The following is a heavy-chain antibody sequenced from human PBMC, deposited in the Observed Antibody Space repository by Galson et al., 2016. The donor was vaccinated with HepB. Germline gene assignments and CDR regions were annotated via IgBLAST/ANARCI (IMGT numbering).Heavy chain of an antibody. V-gene: IGHV1-46*01. Sequence: SVKVSCKASAYTFTSDYIHWVRQAPGQGLEWMGLINPSGGSTIYAQRFQGRVTMTRDTSTSTVYMELSSLRSEDTAVYYCARDRDYYGSGENWFDPGGQGTLVTVSS. CDR3: ARDRDYYGSGENWFDP. CDR1: AYTFTSDY. CDR2: INPSGGST. J-gene: IGHJ5*02. D-gene: IGHD3-10*01.